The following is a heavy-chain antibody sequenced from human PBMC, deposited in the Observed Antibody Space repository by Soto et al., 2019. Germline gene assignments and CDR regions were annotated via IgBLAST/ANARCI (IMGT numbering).Heavy chain of an antibody. CDR1: GYTFTSYG. J-gene: IGHJ4*02. D-gene: IGHD3-3*01. V-gene: IGHV1-18*01. CDR3: ARDRGITIFGVDNAVVDY. Sequence: ASVKVSCKASGYTFTSYGISWVRQAPGQGLEWMGWISAYNGNTNYAQKLQGRVTMTTDTSTSTAYMELRSLRSDDTAVYYCARDRGITIFGVDNAVVDYWSQGTLVTVSS. CDR2: ISAYNGNT.